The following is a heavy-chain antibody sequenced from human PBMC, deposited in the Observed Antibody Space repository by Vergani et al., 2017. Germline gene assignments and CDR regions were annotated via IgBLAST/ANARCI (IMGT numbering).Heavy chain of an antibody. CDR3: AGDIVHFDSENYDDVLDS. J-gene: IGHJ3*02. D-gene: IGHD3-16*01. CDR2: IHHSGAT. V-gene: IGHV4-59*01. CDR1: GGSITNNF. Sequence: QVQLQESGPGLVKPSETLSLTCTVSGGSITNNFWSWIRRPPGQGLEWIGYIHHSGATNSKSSLRSRVSISIDTSKSSFSLRLSSVTTADTAMYYCAGDIVHFDSENYDDVLDSWGQGKMVIVSS.